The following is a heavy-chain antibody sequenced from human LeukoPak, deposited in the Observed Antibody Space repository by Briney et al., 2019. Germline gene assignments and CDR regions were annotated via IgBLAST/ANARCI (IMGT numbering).Heavy chain of an antibody. CDR2: INPNSGGT. CDR3: ARDRQQLVYNWFDP. J-gene: IGHJ5*02. D-gene: IGHD6-13*01. CDR1: GYTFSNYC. Sequence: GASVKVSCKASGYTFSNYCMHWVRQAPGQGLEWMGWINPNSGGTNYAQKFQGRVTMTRDTSISTAYMELSRLRSDDTAVYYCARDRQQLVYNWFDPWGQGTLVTVSS. V-gene: IGHV1-2*02.